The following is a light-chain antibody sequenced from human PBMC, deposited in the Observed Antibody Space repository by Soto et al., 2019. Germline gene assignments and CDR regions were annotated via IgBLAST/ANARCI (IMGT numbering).Light chain of an antibody. CDR1: QSIDSW. J-gene: IGKJ1*01. Sequence: DIQMTQSPSTLSASVGDRVTITCRASQSIDSWLAWFQQKPGTAPKVLISKASTLESGVPSRFSGSASGTEFTLTISSLQTEDFATYYCQHYAGNSPWTFGQGTKVEIK. CDR2: KAS. V-gene: IGKV1-5*03. CDR3: QHYAGNSPWT.